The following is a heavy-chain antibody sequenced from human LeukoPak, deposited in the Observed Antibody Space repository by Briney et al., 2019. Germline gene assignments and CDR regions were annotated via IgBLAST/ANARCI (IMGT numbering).Heavy chain of an antibody. V-gene: IGHV3-30*02. Sequence: PGGSLRLSCAASGFTFTSYDVYWVRQAPGKGLEWVAFLQSDGSHIYYAESVKGRFTISRDRSKNTLYLQMNSLRAEDTAVYYCAREDIAEVGTGFFDYWGQGTLVTVSA. CDR3: AREDIAEVGTGFFDY. J-gene: IGHJ4*02. CDR1: GFTFTSYD. D-gene: IGHD6-13*01. CDR2: LQSDGSHI.